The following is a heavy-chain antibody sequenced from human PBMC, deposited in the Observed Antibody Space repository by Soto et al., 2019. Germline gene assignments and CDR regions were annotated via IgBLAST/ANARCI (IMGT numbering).Heavy chain of an antibody. V-gene: IGHV1-69*01. Sequence: QVQLVQSGAEVKKPGSSVKVSCKASGGTFSSYAISWVRQAPGQGVEWMGGIIPIFGTANYAQKFQGRVTINAHDSTSTAYMELRSLRSEDTAVYYCARLPRGYSYGSPFDQDGWGQGPLVTVSS. CDR2: IIPIFGTA. D-gene: IGHD5-18*01. J-gene: IGHJ4*02. CDR1: GGTFSSYA. CDR3: ARLPRGYSYGSPFDQDG.